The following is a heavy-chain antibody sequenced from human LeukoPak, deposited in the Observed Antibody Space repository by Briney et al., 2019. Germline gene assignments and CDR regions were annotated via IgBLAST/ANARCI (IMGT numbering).Heavy chain of an antibody. D-gene: IGHD3-3*01. J-gene: IGHJ4*02. V-gene: IGHV4-59*08. CDR2: IYCSGST. CDR3: ARGGIRFLEWLFD. CDR1: GGSINNYY. Sequence: PSETLSLTCTVSGGSINNYYWSWIRQPPGKGLEWIGYIYCSGSTNYNPSLKSRVTISVDTSKNQFSLKLSSVTAADTAVYYCARGGIRFLEWLFDWGQGTLVTVSS.